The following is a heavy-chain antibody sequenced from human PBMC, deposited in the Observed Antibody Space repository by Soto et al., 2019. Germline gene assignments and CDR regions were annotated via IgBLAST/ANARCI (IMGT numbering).Heavy chain of an antibody. CDR1: GGSVNSGDYY. J-gene: IGHJ5*02. Sequence: SETLSLTCTVSGGSVNSGDYYWSWIRQPPGKGLEWIGYIYYSGSTNYSPSLKSRVTISVDTSKNQFSLNLSSVTAADTAVYYCARHVVRGIMRLDPWGQASLVTVSS. CDR2: IYYSGST. V-gene: IGHV4-61*08. CDR3: ARHVVRGIMRLDP. D-gene: IGHD3-10*01.